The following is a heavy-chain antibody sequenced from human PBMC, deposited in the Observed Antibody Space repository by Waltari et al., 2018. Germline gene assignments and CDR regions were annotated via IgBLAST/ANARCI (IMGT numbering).Heavy chain of an antibody. J-gene: IGHJ4*02. V-gene: IGHV4-39*01. CDR2: IYYSGST. D-gene: IGHD4-17*01. Sequence: QLQLQESGPGLVKPSETLSLTCTVSGGSISSISYYWGWIRQPPGKGLEWIGSIYYSGSTYYNPSLKSRVTISVDTSKNQFSQKLSSGTAADTAVYYCARQGLRWRRFDYWGQGTLVTVSS. CDR1: GGSISSISYY. CDR3: ARQGLRWRRFDY.